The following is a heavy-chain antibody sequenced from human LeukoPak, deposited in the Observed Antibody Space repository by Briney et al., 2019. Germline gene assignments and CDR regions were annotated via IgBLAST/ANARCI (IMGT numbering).Heavy chain of an antibody. Sequence: GGSLRLSCAASGFTFSSYAMSWVRQAPGKGLEWVSAISDSGGSTYYADSVKGRFTISRDNSKNTLYLQMDSLRAEDTAVYYCAKGYCSGGSCYITYYYYYYYMDVWGKGTTVTVSS. CDR3: AKGYCSGGSCYITYYYYYYYMDV. D-gene: IGHD2-15*01. J-gene: IGHJ6*03. V-gene: IGHV3-23*01. CDR1: GFTFSSYA. CDR2: ISDSGGST.